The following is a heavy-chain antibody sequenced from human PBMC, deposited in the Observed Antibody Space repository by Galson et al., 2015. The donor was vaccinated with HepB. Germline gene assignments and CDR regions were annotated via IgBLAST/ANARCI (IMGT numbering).Heavy chain of an antibody. D-gene: IGHD3-3*01. Sequence: SLRLSCAASGFTFSSYAMSWVRQAPGKGLEWVSAISGSGGSTYYADSVKGRFTISRDNSKNTLYLQMNSLRAEDTAVYYCAGRLVGGYYTVDYWGQGTLVTVSS. J-gene: IGHJ4*02. CDR2: ISGSGGST. CDR1: GFTFSSYA. CDR3: AGRLVGGYYTVDY. V-gene: IGHV3-23*01.